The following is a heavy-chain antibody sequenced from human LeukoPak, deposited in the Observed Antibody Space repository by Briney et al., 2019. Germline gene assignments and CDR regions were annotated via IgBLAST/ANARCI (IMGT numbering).Heavy chain of an antibody. J-gene: IGHJ4*02. CDR1: GGSISSSSYY. CDR2: IYYSGST. Sequence: SETLSLTCTVSGGSISSSSYYWGWIRQPPGKGLEWIGSIYYSGSTYYNPSLKSRVTISVDTSKNQFSLKLSSVTAADTAVYYCARQLQRRNFDYWGQGTLVTVSS. D-gene: IGHD4-11*01. V-gene: IGHV4-39*01. CDR3: ARQLQRRNFDY.